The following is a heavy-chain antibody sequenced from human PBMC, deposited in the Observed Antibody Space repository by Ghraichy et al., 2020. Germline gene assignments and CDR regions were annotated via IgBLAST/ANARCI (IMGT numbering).Heavy chain of an antibody. CDR2: IWHDGSHE. CDR3: ARDLGSWTNRVYYDY. Sequence: GGSLRLSCAASGFTFSRYGMHWVRQAPGKGLEWVAVIWHDGSHEDYADSVKGRFTILRDNSKNTLFLQLNSLRAEDTAVYYCARDLGSWTNRVYYDYWGQGTLVTVSS. J-gene: IGHJ4*02. V-gene: IGHV3-33*01. CDR1: GFTFSRYG. D-gene: IGHD3-16*01.